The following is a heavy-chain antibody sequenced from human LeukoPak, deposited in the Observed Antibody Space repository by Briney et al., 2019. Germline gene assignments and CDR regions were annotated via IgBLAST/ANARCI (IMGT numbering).Heavy chain of an antibody. CDR3: ARGWDIVVVPAAIGDPFDY. CDR1: GGSFSGYY. Sequence: SETLSLTCAVYGGSFSGYYWSWIRQPPGRGLEWIGEINHSGSTNYNPSLKSRVTISVDTSKNQFSLKLSSVTAADTAVYYCARGWDIVVVPAAIGDPFDYWGQGTLVTVSS. CDR2: INHSGST. V-gene: IGHV4-34*01. J-gene: IGHJ4*02. D-gene: IGHD2-2*01.